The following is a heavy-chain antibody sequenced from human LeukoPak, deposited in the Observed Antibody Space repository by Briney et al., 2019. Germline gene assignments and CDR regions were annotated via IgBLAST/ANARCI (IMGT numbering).Heavy chain of an antibody. CDR1: GFTFSSYA. J-gene: IGHJ4*02. D-gene: IGHD2-21*02. V-gene: IGHV3-64*01. CDR2: ISSNGGST. CDR3: ARSGTAYCGGDCYSGVDY. Sequence: GGSLRLSCAASGFTFSSYAMHWVRQAPGKGLEYVSAISSNGGSTYYANSVKGRFTISRDNSKNTLYLQMGSLRAEDMAVYYCARSGTAYCGGDCYSGVDYWGQGTLVTVSS.